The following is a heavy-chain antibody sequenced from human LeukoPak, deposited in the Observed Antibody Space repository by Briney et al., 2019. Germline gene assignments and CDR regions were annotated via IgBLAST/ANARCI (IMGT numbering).Heavy chain of an antibody. J-gene: IGHJ4*02. CDR2: IYTSGST. Sequence: PSETLSLTCTVSGGSISSGSYYWSWIRQPAGKGLEWIGRIYTSGSTNYNPSLKSRVTISVDTSKNQFSLKLSSVTAADTAVYYCARVHSTNGVCYRYFDYWCQGTLVTVSS. CDR1: GGSISSGSYY. CDR3: ARVHSTNGVCYRYFDY. V-gene: IGHV4-61*02. D-gene: IGHD2-8*01.